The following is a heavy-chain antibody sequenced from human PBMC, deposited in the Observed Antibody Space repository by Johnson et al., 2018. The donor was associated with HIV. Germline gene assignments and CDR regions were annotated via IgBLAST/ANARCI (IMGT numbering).Heavy chain of an antibody. CDR2: ISCDGSNK. J-gene: IGHJ3*02. CDR1: GFTFSSYG. V-gene: IGHV3-30*03. CDR3: ARGAGVISRPEEFAFDI. Sequence: QMLLVESGGGVVQPGRSLRLSCAASGFTFSSYGMHWVRQAPGKGLEWVAVISCDGSNKYYADSVKGRFTISRDNSKNTLYLQMNSMRAEDTAVYYFARGAGVISRPEEFAFDIWGQGTVVTVSS. D-gene: IGHD3-10*01.